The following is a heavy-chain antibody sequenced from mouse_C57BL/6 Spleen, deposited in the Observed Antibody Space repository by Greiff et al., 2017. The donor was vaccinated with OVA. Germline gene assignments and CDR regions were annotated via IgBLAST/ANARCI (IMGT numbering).Heavy chain of an antibody. J-gene: IGHJ4*01. Sequence: EVQLQQSGPELVKPGASVKISCKASGYSFTGYYMNWVKQSPEKSLEWIGEINPSTGGTTYDQKFKAKATLTVDKSSSTAYMQLKSLTSEDSAVYYCARTTVVASEHYAMDYWGQGTSVTVSS. D-gene: IGHD1-1*01. CDR2: INPSTGGT. V-gene: IGHV1-42*01. CDR3: ARTTVVASEHYAMDY. CDR1: GYSFTGYY.